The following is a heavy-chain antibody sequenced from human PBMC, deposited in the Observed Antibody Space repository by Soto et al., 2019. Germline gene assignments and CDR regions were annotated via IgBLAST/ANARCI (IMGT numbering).Heavy chain of an antibody. V-gene: IGHV4-39*07. D-gene: IGHD3-22*01. J-gene: IGHJ3*02. CDR2: IYYSGST. Sequence: SETLSLTCTVSGGSITSSSYYWGWIRQPPGKGLEWIGSIYYSGSTYYNPSLKSRVTISVDTSKNQFSLKLSSVTAADTAVYYCARGLISGYYLYDAFDIWGQGTMVTVSS. CDR3: ARGLISGYYLYDAFDI. CDR1: GGSITSSSYY.